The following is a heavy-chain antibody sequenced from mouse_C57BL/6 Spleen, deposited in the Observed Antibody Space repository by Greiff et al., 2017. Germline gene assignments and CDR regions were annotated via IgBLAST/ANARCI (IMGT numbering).Heavy chain of an antibody. J-gene: IGHJ3*01. CDR1: GYTFTSYD. CDR3: ASYGSSDGAY. D-gene: IGHD1-1*01. V-gene: IGHV1-59*01. Sequence: QVQLQQSGPELVKPGASVKLSCKASGYTFTSYDINWVKQRPGQGLEWIGVIDPSDSYTNYNQKFKGKATLTVDTSSSTAYMQLSSLTSEDSAVYYCASYGSSDGAYWGQGTLVTVSA. CDR2: IDPSDSYT.